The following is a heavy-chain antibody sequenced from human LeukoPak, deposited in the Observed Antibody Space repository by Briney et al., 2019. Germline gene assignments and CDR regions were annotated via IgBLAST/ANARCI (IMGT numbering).Heavy chain of an antibody. CDR1: GFTFSNYS. D-gene: IGHD4-17*01. CDR2: IKSKTDGGTT. Sequence: GSLRLSCAASGFTFSNYSMNWVRQAPGKGLEWVGRIKSKTDGGTTDYAAPVKGRFTISRDDSKNTLYLQMNSLKTEDTAVYYCTTRMTTVTTLIDYWGQGTLVTVSS. CDR3: TTRMTTVTTLIDY. V-gene: IGHV3-15*01. J-gene: IGHJ4*02.